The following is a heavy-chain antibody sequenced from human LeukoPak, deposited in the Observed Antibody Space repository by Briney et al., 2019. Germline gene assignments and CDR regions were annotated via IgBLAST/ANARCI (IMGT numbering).Heavy chain of an antibody. D-gene: IGHD2-15*01. CDR1: GYTFTGYY. CDR2: INPNSGGT. V-gene: IGHV1-2*04. Sequence: ASVKVSCKASGYTFTGYYMHWVRQSPGQGLEWMGWINPNSGGTNYAQKFQGWVTMTRDTSISTAYMELSRLRSDDTAVYYCAREIDIGEASYYYYGMDVWGQGTTVTVSS. J-gene: IGHJ6*02. CDR3: AREIDIGEASYYYYGMDV.